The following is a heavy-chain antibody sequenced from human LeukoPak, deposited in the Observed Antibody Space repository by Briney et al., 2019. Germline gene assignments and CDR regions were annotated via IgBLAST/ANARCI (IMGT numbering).Heavy chain of an antibody. V-gene: IGHV1-2*02. CDR2: INPNSGGT. D-gene: IGHD1-1*01. J-gene: IGHJ6*03. CDR3: ARVGLYTTGTTAYYYYYYMDV. Sequence: ASVKVSCKASGYTFTGYYMHWVRQAPGQGLEWMGWINPNSGGTNYAQKFQGRVTLTRDTSISTAYMELSRLRSDDTAVYYCARVGLYTTGTTAYYYYYYMDVWGKGTTVTVSS. CDR1: GYTFTGYY.